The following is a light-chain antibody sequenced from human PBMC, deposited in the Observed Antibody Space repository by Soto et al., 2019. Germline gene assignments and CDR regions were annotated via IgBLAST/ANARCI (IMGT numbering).Light chain of an antibody. V-gene: IGKV3-20*01. CDR1: QTVKNSY. CDR3: QQYGSSPIT. Sequence: EIVLTQSPGTLSLSPGERATLSCRASQTVKNSYLTWYQQRRGQAPRLLIYGASIRATGIPDRFSGRGSGTDFTLTITRLEPQDFAVYYCQQYGSSPITVGLGTRLEIK. CDR2: GAS. J-gene: IGKJ5*01.